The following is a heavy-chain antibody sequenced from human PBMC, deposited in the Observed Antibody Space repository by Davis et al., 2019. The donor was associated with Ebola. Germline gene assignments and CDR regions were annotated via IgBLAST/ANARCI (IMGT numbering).Heavy chain of an antibody. J-gene: IGHJ4*02. D-gene: IGHD1-26*01. CDR3: AKDPSSGSYWGGYFDY. Sequence: ASVKVSCKASGYTFTSYYMHWVRQAPGQGLEWMGIINPSGGSTSYAQKFQGRVTMTRDTSTSTVYMELSSLRSEDTAVYYCAKDPSSGSYWGGYFDYWGQGTLVTVSS. V-gene: IGHV1-46*01. CDR1: GYTFTSYY. CDR2: INPSGGST.